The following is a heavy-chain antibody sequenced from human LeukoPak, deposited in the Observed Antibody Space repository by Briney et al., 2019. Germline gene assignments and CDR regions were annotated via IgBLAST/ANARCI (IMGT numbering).Heavy chain of an antibody. D-gene: IGHD3-22*01. CDR1: GFTFSNYA. CDR2: ISYDGNNK. J-gene: IGHJ3*02. V-gene: IGHV3-30-3*01. CDR3: ARGDYYDSSGYYFPDAFDI. Sequence: AGGSLRLSCAASGFTFSNYAMHWVRQAPGKGLEWVTLISYDGNNKYYADSVKGRFTISRDNSKNTLYLQMNSLRVEDTAVYYCARGDYYDSSGYYFPDAFDIWGQGTMVTVSS.